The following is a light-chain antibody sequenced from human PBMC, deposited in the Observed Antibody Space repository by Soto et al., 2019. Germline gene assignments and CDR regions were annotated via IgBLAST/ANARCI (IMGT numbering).Light chain of an antibody. Sequence: QTVVTQPTSASGTPGQRVTIPCSGSNSNIGSNTVNWYQQLPGAAPKLLIYSNNQRPSGVPDRFSGSKSGTSASLAITGLQSEDEADYYCAGWDDSLNGVVFGGGTKVTVL. J-gene: IGLJ2*01. CDR3: AGWDDSLNGVV. CDR1: NSNIGSNT. CDR2: SNN. V-gene: IGLV1-44*01.